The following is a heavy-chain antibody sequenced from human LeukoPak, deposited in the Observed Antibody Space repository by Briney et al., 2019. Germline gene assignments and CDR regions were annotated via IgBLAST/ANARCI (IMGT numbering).Heavy chain of an antibody. CDR1: GFTFSTYS. D-gene: IGHD6-13*01. V-gene: IGHV3-21*01. J-gene: IGHJ3*02. CDR3: ARRAGAAKNDAFDI. CDR2: ISSGSSYI. Sequence: GGSLRLSCAASGFTFSTYSMNWVRQAPGKGLEWVSSISSGSSYISYADSVKGRFTISRDNAKNSLYLQMNSLRAEDTAVYYCARRAGAAKNDAFDIWGQGTMVTVSS.